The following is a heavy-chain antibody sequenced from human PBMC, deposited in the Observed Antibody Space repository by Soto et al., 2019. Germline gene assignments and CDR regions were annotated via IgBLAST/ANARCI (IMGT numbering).Heavy chain of an antibody. V-gene: IGHV3-30*01. D-gene: IGHD6-13*01. Sequence: QAQLVESGGGVVQPGGSLRLSCVASGFSLYSYVIHWVRQTPGKGLQWVAVISIDGTRTYYADSVKGRFTGSRHNSKNTLYLQMDGLTPEDTAIYYCVRDLGSSDLAPWGQGPLVTV. J-gene: IGHJ5*02. CDR2: ISIDGTRT. CDR1: GFSLYSYV. CDR3: VRDLGSSDLAP.